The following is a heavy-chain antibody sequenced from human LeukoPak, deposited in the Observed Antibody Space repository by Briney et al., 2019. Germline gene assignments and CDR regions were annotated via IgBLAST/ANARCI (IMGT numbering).Heavy chain of an antibody. J-gene: IGHJ4*02. V-gene: IGHV1-69*05. CDR2: VIPIFGTA. D-gene: IGHD6-13*01. CDR1: GGTFSSYA. Sequence: SAKVSCKASGGTFSSYAISWVRQAPGQGLEWMGGVIPIFGTANYAQKFQGRVTITTDESTSTAYMELSSLRSEDTAVYYCARGPRQQLAVGWGQGTLVTVSS. CDR3: ARGPRQQLAVG.